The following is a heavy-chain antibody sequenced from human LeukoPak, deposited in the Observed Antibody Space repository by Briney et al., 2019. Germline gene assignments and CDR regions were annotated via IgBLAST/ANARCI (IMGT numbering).Heavy chain of an antibody. Sequence: GGSLRLSCAASGFTFSSYAMSWVRQAPGKGLEWVSATSGSGGSTFYADSVKGRFTISRDNSKSTLYLQMNSLRAEDTAVYYCAKDVLELYDIYDYWGQGTLVTVPS. D-gene: IGHD3-9*01. CDR1: GFTFSSYA. V-gene: IGHV3-23*01. CDR3: AKDVLELYDIYDY. J-gene: IGHJ4*02. CDR2: TSGSGGST.